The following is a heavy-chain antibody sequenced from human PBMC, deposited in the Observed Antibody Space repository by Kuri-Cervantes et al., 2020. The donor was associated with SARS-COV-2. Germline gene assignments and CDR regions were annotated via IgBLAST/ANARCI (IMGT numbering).Heavy chain of an antibody. Sequence: SQTLSLTCAASGGSFLNYYWSWIRQPPGEGLEWIGKINHSGSTNYNPSLKSRVTISVDTSKNQFSLKLSSVTAADTAVYYCARLGYSYAYARDYWGQGTLVTVSS. J-gene: IGHJ4*02. CDR3: ARLGYSYAYARDY. CDR2: INHSGST. D-gene: IGHD5-18*01. V-gene: IGHV4-34*01. CDR1: GGSFLNYY.